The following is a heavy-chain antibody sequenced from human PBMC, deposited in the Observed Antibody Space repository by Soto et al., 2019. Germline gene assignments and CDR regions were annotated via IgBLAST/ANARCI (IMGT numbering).Heavy chain of an antibody. CDR1: GGTFSSYA. J-gene: IGHJ5*02. Sequence: QVPLVQSGAEVKKPGSSVTVSCKASGGTFSSYAIHWVRQAPGQGLEWMGGIIPMYGPAKYAQRFQGRVTITADDSTTTVYMELTSLTSQDTAVYYCARVTSMVRGVIDNWFDPWGHGTLVPVSS. D-gene: IGHD3-10*01. V-gene: IGHV1-69*01. CDR3: ARVTSMVRGVIDNWFDP. CDR2: IIPMYGPA.